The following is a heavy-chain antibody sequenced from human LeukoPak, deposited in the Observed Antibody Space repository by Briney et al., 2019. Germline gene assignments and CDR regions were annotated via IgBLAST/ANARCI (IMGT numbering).Heavy chain of an antibody. CDR2: IYPGDSDT. CDR3: VRVLWTWALNYYYGMDV. V-gene: IGHV5-51*01. J-gene: IGHJ6*02. Sequence: GESLKISCTDSGYSFSTNWIGWVRQMPGKGLEWMGIIYPGDSDTRYSPSFQGQVTISADKSISTAYLQWNNLKASDTAMYYCVRVLWTWALNYYYGMDVWGQGTTVTVSS. D-gene: IGHD2-8*02. CDR1: GYSFSTNW.